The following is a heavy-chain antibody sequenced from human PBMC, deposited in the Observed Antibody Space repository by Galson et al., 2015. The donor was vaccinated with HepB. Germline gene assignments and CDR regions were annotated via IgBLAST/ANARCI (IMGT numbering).Heavy chain of an antibody. CDR1: GYSFTSYW. CDR3: ARHVSYYDSSGYYFEIGGPAHY. D-gene: IGHD3-22*01. Sequence: QSGAEVKKPGESLRISCKGSGYSFTSYWISWVRQMPGKGLEWMGRIDPSDSYTNYSPSFQGHVTISADKSISTAYLQWSSLKASDTAMYYCARHVSYYDSSGYYFEIGGPAHYWGQGTLVTVSS. CDR2: IDPSDSYT. V-gene: IGHV5-10-1*01. J-gene: IGHJ4*02.